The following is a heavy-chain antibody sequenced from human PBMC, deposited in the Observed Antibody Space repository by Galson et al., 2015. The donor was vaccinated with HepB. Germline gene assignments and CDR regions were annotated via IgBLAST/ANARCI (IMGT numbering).Heavy chain of an antibody. J-gene: IGHJ4*02. CDR2: MSGSGWST. V-gene: IGHV3-23*01. CDR1: GFTFSTYA. Sequence: SLRLSCAASGFTFSTYAMGWVRQAPGQGLEWVATMSGSGWSTYYADSGKGRFTVSRDNSKNTLYLQMNNLRAEDTAVYYCAEEGWYYWGQGTLVTVSA. CDR3: AEEGWYY. D-gene: IGHD2-15*01.